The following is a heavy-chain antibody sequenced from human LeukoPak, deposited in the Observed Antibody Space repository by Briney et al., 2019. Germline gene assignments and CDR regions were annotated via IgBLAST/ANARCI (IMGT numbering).Heavy chain of an antibody. D-gene: IGHD2-21*01. CDR2: ISSSGSTI. Sequence: GGSLRLSCAASGFTFSSYEMNWVRQAPGKGLEWVSYISSSGSTIYYADSVKGRFTISRDNAKNSLYLQMNSLRAEDTALYYCASRPTGDGTDYWGQGTLVTVSS. CDR1: GFTFSSYE. V-gene: IGHV3-48*03. J-gene: IGHJ4*02. CDR3: ASRPTGDGTDY.